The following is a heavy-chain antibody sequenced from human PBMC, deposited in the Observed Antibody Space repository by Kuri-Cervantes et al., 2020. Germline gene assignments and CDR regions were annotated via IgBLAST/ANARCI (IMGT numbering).Heavy chain of an antibody. Sequence: KVSCKGSGCSFTSYWIGWVRQMPGKGLEWMGIIYPGGSDTRYSPSFQGQVTISADKSISTAYLQWSSLKASDTAMYYCARRQASEAFDIWGQGTMVTVSS. CDR1: GCSFTSYW. J-gene: IGHJ3*02. V-gene: IGHV5-51*01. CDR3: ARRQASEAFDI. CDR2: IYPGGSDT.